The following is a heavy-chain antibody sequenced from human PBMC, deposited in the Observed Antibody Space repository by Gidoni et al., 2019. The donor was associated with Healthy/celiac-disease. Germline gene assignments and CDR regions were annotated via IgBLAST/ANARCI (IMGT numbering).Heavy chain of an antibody. D-gene: IGHD4-17*01. CDR1: AFTFSSYA. V-gene: IGHV3-23*01. CDR2: ISGSGGST. Sequence: EVQLLESGGGLVQPGGSLRLSCAASAFTFSSYAMSWVRQAPGKGLEWVSAISGSGGSTYYEDSVKGRFTISRDNSKNTLYLQMNSLRAEDTAVYYCAKDLKVTTPGSGAFDIWGQGTMVTVSS. J-gene: IGHJ3*02. CDR3: AKDLKVTTPGSGAFDI.